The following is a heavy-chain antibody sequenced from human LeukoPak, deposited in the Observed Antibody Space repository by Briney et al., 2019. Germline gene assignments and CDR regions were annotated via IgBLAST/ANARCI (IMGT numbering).Heavy chain of an antibody. J-gene: IGHJ4*02. D-gene: IGHD3-3*01. Sequence: GGSLRLPCAASGFTFSSYSMNWVRQAPGKGLEWVSYISSSSSTIYYADSVKGRFTISRDNAKNSLYLQMNSLRDDDTAVYYCARDTSIFGVVIIFDYWGQGTLVTVSS. V-gene: IGHV3-48*02. CDR3: ARDTSIFGVVIIFDY. CDR1: GFTFSSYS. CDR2: ISSSSSTI.